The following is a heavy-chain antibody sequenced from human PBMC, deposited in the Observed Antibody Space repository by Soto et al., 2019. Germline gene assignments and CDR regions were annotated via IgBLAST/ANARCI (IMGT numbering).Heavy chain of an antibody. D-gene: IGHD3-22*01. CDR1: GFTFSTYA. V-gene: IGHV3-64D*06. J-gene: IGHJ4*02. Sequence: GGSLRLSCSASGFTFSTYAMHWVRQAPGKGLEYVSAISSNGGSTYHADSVRGRFAISRDNSKNTLYLQMSSLRAEDTAVYYCVKDRRGYYDSSGFDYWGQGTLVTVSS. CDR2: ISSNGGST. CDR3: VKDRRGYYDSSGFDY.